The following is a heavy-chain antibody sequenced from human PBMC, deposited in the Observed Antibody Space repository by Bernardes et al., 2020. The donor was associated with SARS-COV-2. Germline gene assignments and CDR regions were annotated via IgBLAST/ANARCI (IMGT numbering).Heavy chain of an antibody. Sequence: GGSLIRSCAASGFTFRNYGMHWVRQAPGQGLEWVAVVWYDGSNKYFVDSVKGRFTLSRDTSKNTVYLQMNSLRAEDTAVYYCARAPRYCSAGTCYGAFDIWGQGTMVTVSS. CDR3: ARAPRYCSAGTCYGAFDI. CDR2: VWYDGSNK. D-gene: IGHD2-15*01. CDR1: GFTFRNYG. V-gene: IGHV3-33*08. J-gene: IGHJ3*02.